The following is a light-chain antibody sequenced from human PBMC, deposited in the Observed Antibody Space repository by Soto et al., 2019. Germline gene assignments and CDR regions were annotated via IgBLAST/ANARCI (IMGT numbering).Light chain of an antibody. Sequence: DIQMTQSPSSLSASVGDRVTITCRASQSISGYLNWYQQKPGKAPNLLIHDASSLQSGVPSRFRGGGSGTDFTLTISSLQPEDFATYYCQQSYSTPRTFGQGTRLEIK. CDR2: DAS. CDR3: QQSYSTPRT. J-gene: IGKJ5*01. V-gene: IGKV1-39*01. CDR1: QSISGY.